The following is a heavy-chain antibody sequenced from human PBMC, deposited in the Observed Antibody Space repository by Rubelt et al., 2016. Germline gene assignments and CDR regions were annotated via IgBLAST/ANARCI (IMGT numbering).Heavy chain of an antibody. CDR1: GYTFTSYG. CDR2: ISAYNGNT. V-gene: IGHV1-18*01. Sequence: QVQLVQSGAEVKKPGASVKVSCKASGYTFTSYGISWVRQAPGQGLEWMGWISAYNGNTNYAQQMQGRFNMTKDTSRRTAFRGLGGLRADDTAVYYCARNLIMITFGGVIVPPDYWGQGTLVTVSS. CDR3: ARNLIMITFGGVIVPPDY. D-gene: IGHD3-16*02. J-gene: IGHJ4*02.